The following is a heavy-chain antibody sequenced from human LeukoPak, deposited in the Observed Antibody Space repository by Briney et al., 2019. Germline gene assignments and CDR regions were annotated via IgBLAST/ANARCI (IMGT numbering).Heavy chain of an antibody. D-gene: IGHD6-19*01. J-gene: IGHJ3*02. CDR1: GFTFSGFW. V-gene: IGHV3-7*03. Sequence: PGGSLRLSCAVSGFTFSGFWMSWSRQAPGKGLEWVASINSDGSEGYYADVVKGRFTISRDNAKNSLYLQINSLRAEDTAVYYCARVNSSGWLWCAFDIWGQGTMVTVSS. CDR3: ARVNSSGWLWCAFDI. CDR2: INSDGSEG.